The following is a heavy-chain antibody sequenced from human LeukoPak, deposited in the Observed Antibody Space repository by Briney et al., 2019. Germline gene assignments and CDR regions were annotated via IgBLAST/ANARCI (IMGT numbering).Heavy chain of an antibody. CDR3: ATRQFCSGGTCYGLSF. J-gene: IGHJ3*01. V-gene: IGHV3-23*01. CDR1: GFTFSSYG. Sequence: GGSLRLSCAASGFTFSSYGIHWVRQAPGEGLEWVSVISKNGDTTYYADSVKGRFTISRDNSKNTLYLQMNSLRAEDTALYFCATRQFCSGGTCYGLSFWGQGTMVTISS. CDR2: ISKNGDTT. D-gene: IGHD2-15*01.